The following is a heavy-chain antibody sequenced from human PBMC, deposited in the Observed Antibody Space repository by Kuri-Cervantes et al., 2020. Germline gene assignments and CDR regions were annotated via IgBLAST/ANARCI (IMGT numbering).Heavy chain of an antibody. CDR1: GGSISSYY. CDR2: IYYSGST. V-gene: IGHV4-59*01. J-gene: IGHJ5*02. Sequence: SCTVSGGSISSYYWSWIRQPPGKGLEWIGYIYYSGSTNYNPSLKSRVTISVDTSKNQFSLKLSSVTAADTAVYYCARCPDYVWGSYRYSNWFDPWGQGTLVTVSS. D-gene: IGHD3-16*02. CDR3: ARCPDYVWGSYRYSNWFDP.